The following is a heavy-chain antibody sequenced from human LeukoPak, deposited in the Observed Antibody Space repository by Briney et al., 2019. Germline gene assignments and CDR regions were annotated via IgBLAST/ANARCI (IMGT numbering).Heavy chain of an antibody. CDR1: GGTFSSYA. CDR2: IIPILGIA. V-gene: IGHV1-69*04. D-gene: IGHD1-26*01. J-gene: IGHJ4*02. Sequence: SVKVSCKASGGTFSSYAISWVRQAPGQGLEWMGRIIPILGIANYAQKFQGRVTITADKSTSTAYMELSSLRSEDTAVYCCARGEWELPFDYWGQGTLVTVSS. CDR3: ARGEWELPFDY.